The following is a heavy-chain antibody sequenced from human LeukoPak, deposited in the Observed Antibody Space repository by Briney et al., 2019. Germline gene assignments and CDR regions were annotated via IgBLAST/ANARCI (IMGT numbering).Heavy chain of an antibody. V-gene: IGHV3-23*01. CDR1: GFTFSSYA. Sequence: GGSLRLSCAASGFTFSSYAMSWVRQAPGKGLEWVSAISGSGGSTYYADSVKGRFTISRDNSKNTLHLQMNSLRAEDTAVYYCARGGTMVRGVIEYYFDYWGQGTLVTVSS. CDR3: ARGGTMVRGVIEYYFDY. J-gene: IGHJ4*02. CDR2: ISGSGGST. D-gene: IGHD3-10*01.